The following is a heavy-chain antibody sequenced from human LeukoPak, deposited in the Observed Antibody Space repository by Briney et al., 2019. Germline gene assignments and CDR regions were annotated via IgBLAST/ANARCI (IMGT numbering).Heavy chain of an antibody. D-gene: IGHD1-26*01. CDR3: AREASGTFFN. Sequence: SETLPLTCSVSRGSISSDSWTWIRQPPGKTLEWVGKIHFGGSTNYNPSLRGRVTISVDNSRKYFSLRLTSVTSADTAVYYCAREASGTFFNWGQGTLVSVSS. J-gene: IGHJ4*02. V-gene: IGHV4-59*01. CDR2: IHFGGST. CDR1: RGSISSDS.